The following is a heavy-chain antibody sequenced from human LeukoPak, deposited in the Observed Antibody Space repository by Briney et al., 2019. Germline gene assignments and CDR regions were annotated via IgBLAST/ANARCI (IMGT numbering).Heavy chain of an antibody. J-gene: IGHJ4*02. CDR2: IIPIFGTA. V-gene: IGHV1-69*06. D-gene: IGHD2-15*01. CDR1: GSTFSSYA. Sequence: SVKVSRKASGSTFSSYAISWVRQAPGQGLEWMGGIIPIFGTANYAQKFQGRVTITADKSTSTAYMELSSLRSEDTAVYYCASEDCSGGSCYSGATDYWGQGTLVTVSS. CDR3: ASEDCSGGSCYSGATDY.